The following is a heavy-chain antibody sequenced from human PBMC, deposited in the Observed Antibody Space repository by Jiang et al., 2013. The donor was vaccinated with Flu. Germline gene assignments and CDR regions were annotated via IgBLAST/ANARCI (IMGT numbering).Heavy chain of an antibody. CDR2: ISGSGGIT. CDR1: GFNFRNYD. V-gene: IGHV3-23*01. D-gene: IGHD4-17*01. Sequence: RLSCAASGFNFRNYDMSWVRQAPGKGLEWVSSISGSGGITYYAYSVKGRFTISRDNSKTTLYLQMNSLRAEDTALYYCAKGDGDYQGWFDSWGQGTLVSVSS. CDR3: AKGDGDYQGWFDS. J-gene: IGHJ5*01.